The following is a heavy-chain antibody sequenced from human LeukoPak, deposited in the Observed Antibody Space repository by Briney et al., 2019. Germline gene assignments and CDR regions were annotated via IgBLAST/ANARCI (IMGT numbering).Heavy chain of an antibody. CDR3: ARDFGYGPDAFGI. CDR1: GYTFTSYY. V-gene: IGHV1-46*01. Sequence: ASVKVSCKASGYTFTSYYIHWVRQAPGQGLEWMGIINPSGGSTSFAQRFQGRVTMTRDTSTSTVYMELSSLRSEDTAVYYCARDFGYGPDAFGIWGQGTMVTVSS. CDR2: INPSGGST. J-gene: IGHJ3*02. D-gene: IGHD5-18*01.